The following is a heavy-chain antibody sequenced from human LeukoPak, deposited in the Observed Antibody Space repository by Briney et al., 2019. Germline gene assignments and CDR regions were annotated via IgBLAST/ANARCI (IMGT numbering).Heavy chain of an antibody. Sequence: GGSLRLSCAASGFTFSSHWMHWVRQAPGKGLVWVSHINGDGSSTDYADFVKGRFTISRDNAKNTVYLQMNSLRAEDTAVYYCAVVPYFYMDVWGKGTTVTISS. J-gene: IGHJ6*03. CDR3: AVVPYFYMDV. D-gene: IGHD2-2*01. CDR1: GFTFSSHW. V-gene: IGHV3-74*01. CDR2: INGDGSST.